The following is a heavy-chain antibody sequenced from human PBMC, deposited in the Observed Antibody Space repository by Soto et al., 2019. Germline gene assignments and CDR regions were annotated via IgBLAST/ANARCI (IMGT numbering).Heavy chain of an antibody. D-gene: IGHD3-22*01. J-gene: IGHJ4*02. V-gene: IGHV1-3*01. Sequence: QVQLVQSGAEMRKPGASVMVSCKASGYTFTSYAMNWVRQAPGQRLEWMGWINGGNGDTKYSQRLKDRVTVTRDTSANTVYMELSSLTSEDTAIYYCARGPLSLDSADVRWGRGTPVTVSS. CDR3: ARGPLSLDSADVR. CDR2: INGGNGDT. CDR1: GYTFTSYA.